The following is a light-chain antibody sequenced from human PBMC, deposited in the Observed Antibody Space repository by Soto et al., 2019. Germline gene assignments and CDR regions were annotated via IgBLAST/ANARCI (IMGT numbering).Light chain of an antibody. J-gene: IGKJ1*01. CDR1: QSISSW. CDR2: KAS. V-gene: IGKV1-5*03. Sequence: DIQMTQSPSTLSASVGDRVTITCRASQSISSWLAWYQQKPGKAPKLLIYKASTLKSGVPSRFSGSGSGTEFTLAISSLQPDDSATYYCQQYNDNWTVGQGTKVEIK. CDR3: QQYNDNWT.